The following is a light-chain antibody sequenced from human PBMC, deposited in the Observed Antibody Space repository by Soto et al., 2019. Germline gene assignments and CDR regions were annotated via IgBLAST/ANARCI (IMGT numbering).Light chain of an antibody. CDR1: QGIRNY. V-gene: IGKV1-27*01. CDR2: AAS. J-gene: IGKJ3*01. Sequence: DIQMTQSPTSLSASVGDRVTITCRASQGIRNYVAWYQQIPGKAPKLLIYAASTLQSGVPSRFSGSGSGTDFTLTINDLQAEDVATYSCQKYSSVPVFGPGTKVEIK. CDR3: QKYSSVPV.